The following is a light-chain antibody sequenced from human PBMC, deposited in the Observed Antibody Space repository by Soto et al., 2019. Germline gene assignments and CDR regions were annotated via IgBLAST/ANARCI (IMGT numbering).Light chain of an antibody. CDR2: RDN. CDR1: SSNIGSNY. J-gene: IGLJ2*01. V-gene: IGLV1-47*01. CDR3: AAWDDSLGGPV. Sequence: QAVVTQPPSASGTPGQRVTISCSGSSSNIGSNYVYWYQQFPGTAPKLLIQRDNQRPSGVPDRFSASKSGTSASLAISGLRSEDEVDYYCAAWDDSLGGPVFGGGTKLTVL.